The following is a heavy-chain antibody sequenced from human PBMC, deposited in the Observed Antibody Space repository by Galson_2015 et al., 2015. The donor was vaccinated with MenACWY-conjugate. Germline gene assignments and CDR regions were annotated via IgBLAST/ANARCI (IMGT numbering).Heavy chain of an antibody. Sequence: LSLTCTVSGGSISSSSHYWGWIRQPPGKGPEWIGSIFNSGSTYYSPSLKSRVAISVDTSKNQFSLKLSSVTAADTAVYYCARDGGSYPNWYFDLWGRGTLVTVSS. V-gene: IGHV4-39*07. CDR1: GGSISSSSHY. D-gene: IGHD1-26*01. CDR3: ARDGGSYPNWYFDL. CDR2: IFNSGST. J-gene: IGHJ2*01.